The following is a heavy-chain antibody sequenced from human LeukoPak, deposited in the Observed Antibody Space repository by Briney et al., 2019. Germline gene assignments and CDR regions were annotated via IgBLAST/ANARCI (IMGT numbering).Heavy chain of an antibody. CDR3: ARGPPNWGYDY. Sequence: ASVKVSCTASGYTFTSYDFNWVRQATGQRPEWMGWMSPNSGGTGYAQKFQDRVTMTRNTSISTAYMELSSLRSDDTAVYYCARGPPNWGYDYWGPGTLVTVSS. CDR1: GYTFTSYD. V-gene: IGHV1-8*01. CDR2: MSPNSGGT. J-gene: IGHJ4*02. D-gene: IGHD7-27*01.